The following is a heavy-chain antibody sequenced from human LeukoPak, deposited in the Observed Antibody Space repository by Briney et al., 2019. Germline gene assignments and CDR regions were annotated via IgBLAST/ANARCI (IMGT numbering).Heavy chain of an antibody. CDR2: IYYSGST. CDR1: GGSISSYY. CDR3: ARGGYSSGWFDY. J-gene: IGHJ4*02. D-gene: IGHD6-19*01. Sequence: SETLSLTCTVSGGSISSYYWSWIRQPPGKGLEWIGYIYYSGSTNYNPSLKSRVTISVDTSKNQFSLKLSSVTAADTAVYYCARGGYSSGWFDYWGQGTLVTVSS. V-gene: IGHV4-59*01.